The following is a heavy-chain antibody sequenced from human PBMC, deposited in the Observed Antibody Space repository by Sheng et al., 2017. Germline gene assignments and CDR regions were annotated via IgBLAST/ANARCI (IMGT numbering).Heavy chain of an antibody. Sequence: EVQLVESGGGLVQPGGSLRLSCAASGFTFSTYSMSWVRQAPGKGLEWVAKIKSDGSEKYYVDSVKGRFTISRDNAKNSLFLQMNSLRDDDAAVYYCARPGMAGWNYYYMDVWGKGTTVTVSS. J-gene: IGHJ6*03. CDR1: GFTFSTYS. V-gene: IGHV3-7*01. CDR2: IKSDGSEK. D-gene: IGHD6-13*01. CDR3: ARPGMAGWNYYYMDV.